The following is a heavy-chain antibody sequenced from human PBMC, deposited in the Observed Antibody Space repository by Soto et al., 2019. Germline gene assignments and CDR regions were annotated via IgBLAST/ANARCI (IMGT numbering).Heavy chain of an antibody. CDR1: GYSISSTNW. CDR3: ARREIQGPIDY. V-gene: IGHV4-28*01. D-gene: IGHD1-26*01. Sequence: QVQLQESGPGLVKPSDTLSLSCAVSGYSISSTNWWGWIRQPPGKGLEWIGYIYYSGTTYYNPSLKSRVTMSVDTSKNQFSLKLTSVTAVDTAVYYCARREIQGPIDYWGQGTLVTVSS. CDR2: IYYSGTT. J-gene: IGHJ4*02.